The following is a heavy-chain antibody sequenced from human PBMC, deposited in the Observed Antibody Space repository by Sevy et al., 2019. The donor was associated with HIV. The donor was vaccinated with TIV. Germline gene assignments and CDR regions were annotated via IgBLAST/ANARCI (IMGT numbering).Heavy chain of an antibody. Sequence: ASVKVSCKASGGTLSSYAISWVRQAPGQGLEWMGGIIPIFGTANYAQKFQGRVTITADESTSTAYMELSSLRSEDTAVYYCARGQGRHDSSGYRYWGQGTLVTVSS. D-gene: IGHD3-22*01. J-gene: IGHJ4*02. CDR1: GGTLSSYA. CDR3: ARGQGRHDSSGYRY. V-gene: IGHV1-69*13. CDR2: IIPIFGTA.